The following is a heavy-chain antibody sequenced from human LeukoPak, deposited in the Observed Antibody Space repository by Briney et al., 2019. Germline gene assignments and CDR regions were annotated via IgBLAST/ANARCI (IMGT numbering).Heavy chain of an antibody. CDR2: ISGSGGST. J-gene: IGHJ4*02. CDR1: GFTFSSYA. V-gene: IGHV3-23*01. Sequence: GGSLRLSCAASGFTFSSYAMSWVRQAPGKWLEWVSAISGSGGSTYYADSVKGRFTISRDNSKNTLYLQMNSLRAEDTAVYYCAKGGSTELWSQYPFDYWGQGTLVTVSS. CDR3: AKGGSTELWSQYPFDY. D-gene: IGHD5-18*01.